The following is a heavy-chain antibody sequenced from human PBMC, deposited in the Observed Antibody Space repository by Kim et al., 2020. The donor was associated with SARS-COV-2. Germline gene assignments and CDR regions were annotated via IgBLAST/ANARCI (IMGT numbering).Heavy chain of an antibody. CDR2: IVLGSGNT. Sequence: SVKVSCKASGFTFPSSAVQWVRQARGQRLEWIGWIVLGSGNTNYAQKFQERVTITRDMSTSTAYMELSSLRSEDTAVYYCAAEIKANDYDTMWFDPWGQGTLVTVSS. V-gene: IGHV1-58*01. D-gene: IGHD4-17*01. CDR3: AAEIKANDYDTMWFDP. CDR1: GFTFPSSA. J-gene: IGHJ5*02.